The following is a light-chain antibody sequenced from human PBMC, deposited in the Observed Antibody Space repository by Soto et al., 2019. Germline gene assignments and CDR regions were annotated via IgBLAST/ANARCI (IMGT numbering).Light chain of an antibody. J-gene: IGKJ1*01. CDR3: MRGTHWPRT. CDR2: KVS. V-gene: IGKV2-30*01. Sequence: DVVVTQSPLSLPVTLGQPASISCRSSQSLVYTNGNTYLAWFQQRPGQSPRRLIYKVSIRDSGVPDRFSGSGSGTEFTLTISRVEAEDVGVYYCMRGTHWPRTFGQGTKVDIK. CDR1: QSLVYTNGNTY.